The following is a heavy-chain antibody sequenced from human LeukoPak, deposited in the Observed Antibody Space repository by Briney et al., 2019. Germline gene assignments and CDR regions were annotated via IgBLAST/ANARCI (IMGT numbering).Heavy chain of an antibody. CDR2: INSDGSST. Sequence: PGGSLRLSCAASGFTVSSNYMSWVRQAPGKGLVWVSRINSDGSSTSYADSVKGRFTISRDNAKNTLYLQMNSLRAEDTAVYYCVTFGIESYRLLDYWGQGTLVTVSS. CDR3: VTFGIESYRLLDY. J-gene: IGHJ4*02. V-gene: IGHV3-74*01. CDR1: GFTVSSNY. D-gene: IGHD3-16*01.